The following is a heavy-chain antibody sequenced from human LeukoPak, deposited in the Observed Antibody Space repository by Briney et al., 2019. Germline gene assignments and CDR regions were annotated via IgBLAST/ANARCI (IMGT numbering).Heavy chain of an antibody. Sequence: KPSETLSLTCTVSGGSIRSYYWSWIRQPPGKGLEWIGYIYSSGSTNYIPSLKSRVTISVDTSMNQFSLKLSSLTAADTAVYYCARERSGYDLIPRDAFDIWGQGTMVTVSS. V-gene: IGHV4-59*01. CDR2: IYSSGST. CDR3: ARERSGYDLIPRDAFDI. CDR1: GGSIRSYY. D-gene: IGHD5-12*01. J-gene: IGHJ3*02.